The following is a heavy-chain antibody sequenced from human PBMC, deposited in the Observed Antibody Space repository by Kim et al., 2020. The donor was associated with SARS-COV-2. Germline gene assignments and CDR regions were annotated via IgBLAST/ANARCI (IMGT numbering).Heavy chain of an antibody. CDR3: AKDLGCSDGPCYPHLHH. D-gene: IGHD2-15*01. Sequence: GGSLRLSCAASGFTFDDYAMHWVRQAPGKGLEWIYFISGDGDSTYFADSVKGRFTVSRNNSKNSLYLQMTSLRPEDTAVYYCAKDLGCSDGPCYPHLHHWGRGTQVMVSP. J-gene: IGHJ1*01. V-gene: IGHV3-43*02. CDR1: GFTFDDYA. CDR2: ISGDGDST.